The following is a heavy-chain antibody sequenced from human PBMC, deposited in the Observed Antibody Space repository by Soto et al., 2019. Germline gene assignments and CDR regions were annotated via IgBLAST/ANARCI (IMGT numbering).Heavy chain of an antibody. CDR2: IIPIFGTA. Sequence: QVQLVQSGAEVKKPGSSVKVSCKASGGTFSSYAISWVRQAPGQGLEWMGGIIPIFGTANYAQKFQGRVTITADDATSKAYMGLSSLRSEDTAVYYCASHMVRGVIYYYYGMDVWGQGTTVTVSS. CDR3: ASHMVRGVIYYYYGMDV. CDR1: GGTFSSYA. D-gene: IGHD3-10*01. V-gene: IGHV1-69*12. J-gene: IGHJ6*02.